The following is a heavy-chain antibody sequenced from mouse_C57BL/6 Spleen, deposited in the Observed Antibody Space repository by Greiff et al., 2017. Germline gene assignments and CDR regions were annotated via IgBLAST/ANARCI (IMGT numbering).Heavy chain of an antibody. V-gene: IGHV1-72*01. CDR1: GYTFTSYW. CDR2: IGPNCGGT. D-gene: IGHD3-3*01. Sequence: VQLHQPGAELVKPGASVNLSCKASGYTFTSYWMHWVKQRPGRGLEWIGRIGPNCGGTKYNEKFKSKATLTVDKPSSTADMQLSSLTSEDSAVYEGARQGRYFDVWGTGTTVTVSS. J-gene: IGHJ1*03. CDR3: ARQGRYFDV.